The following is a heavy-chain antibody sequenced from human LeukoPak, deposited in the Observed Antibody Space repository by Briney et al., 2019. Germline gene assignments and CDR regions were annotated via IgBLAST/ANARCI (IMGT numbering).Heavy chain of an antibody. J-gene: IGHJ4*02. CDR2: ISNSGGTT. CDR3: TKAGLAVPANPDY. Sequence: GGSLRLSCAASGFTYSNYAMNWVRQAPGKGLEWVSGISNSGGTTYYADSVKGRFIISRDNSKNTLYLQMDSLRAEDTAVYYCTKAGLAVPANPDYWGQGTLVTVSS. CDR1: GFTYSNYA. V-gene: IGHV3-23*01. D-gene: IGHD6-19*01.